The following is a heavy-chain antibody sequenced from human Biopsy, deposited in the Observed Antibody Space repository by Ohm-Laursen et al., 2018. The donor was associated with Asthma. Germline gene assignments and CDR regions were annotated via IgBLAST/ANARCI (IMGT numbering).Heavy chain of an antibody. CDR3: ASDFPKDYVRYNFQF. V-gene: IGHV1-24*01. Sequence: ASVKVSCKISGYSLTDLSMHWVRQAPGQGLEWMGGHDHEEGGTVNARRFQGRVTMTEDTSKDTAYMELSSLSSDDTAVYYCASDFPKDYVRYNFQFWGQGTLVTVSS. CDR2: HDHEEGGT. CDR1: GYSLTDLS. D-gene: IGHD4-17*01. J-gene: IGHJ4*02.